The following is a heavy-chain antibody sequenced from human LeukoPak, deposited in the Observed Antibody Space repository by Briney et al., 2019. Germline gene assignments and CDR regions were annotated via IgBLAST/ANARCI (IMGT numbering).Heavy chain of an antibody. V-gene: IGHV3-33*01. J-gene: IGHJ3*02. Sequence: GGSLRLSCAASGFTFSSYGMHWVRQAPGKGLEWVALIWYDGSNKNYADSVRGRFTISRDNSKNTLFLQMNSLRAEDTAVYYCAREASDAFDIWGQGTMVTVSS. CDR1: GFTFSSYG. CDR3: AREASDAFDI. CDR2: IWYDGSNK.